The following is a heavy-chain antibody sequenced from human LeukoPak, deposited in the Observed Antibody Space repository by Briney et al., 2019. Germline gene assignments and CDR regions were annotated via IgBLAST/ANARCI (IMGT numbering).Heavy chain of an antibody. J-gene: IGHJ2*01. CDR1: GGSISSSSYY. V-gene: IGHV4-39*07. CDR3: ARDLGYFDL. CDR2: IYYSGST. Sequence: SETLSLTCTVSGGSISSSSYYWGWIRQPPGKGLEWIGSIYYSGSTYYNPSLKSRVTISVDTSKNQFSLKLSSVTAADTAVYYCARDLGYFDLWGRGTLVTVSS.